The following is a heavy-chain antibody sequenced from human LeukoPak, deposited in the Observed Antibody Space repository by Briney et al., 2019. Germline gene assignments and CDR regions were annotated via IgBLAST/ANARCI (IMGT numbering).Heavy chain of an antibody. CDR1: GITFSSYS. J-gene: IGHJ4*02. CDR3: ARDPGYSYAMDS. D-gene: IGHD5-18*01. V-gene: IGHV3-48*01. CDR2: ISHGSIRI. Sequence: PGGSLRLSCAASGITFSSYSMNWVRQAPGKGLEWISYISHGSIRIFYADFVEGRFTVSRDDAKNALYLQMNSLRVEDTAVYYCARDPGYSYAMDSWGQGTLVIVSS.